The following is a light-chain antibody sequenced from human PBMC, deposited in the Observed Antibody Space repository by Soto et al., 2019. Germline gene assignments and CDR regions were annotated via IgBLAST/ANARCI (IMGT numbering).Light chain of an antibody. CDR1: SSNIGSNT. CDR3: AAWDDSLNGQGV. Sequence: QSVLTQPPSASGTPGQRVTISCSGSSSNIGSNTVNWYQQLPGTAPKLLIYSNNQRPSGVPDRFSGSKSGTSASLAISGLQSEDEADYYCAAWDDSLNGQGVFGGGTKLTV. CDR2: SNN. V-gene: IGLV1-44*01. J-gene: IGLJ2*01.